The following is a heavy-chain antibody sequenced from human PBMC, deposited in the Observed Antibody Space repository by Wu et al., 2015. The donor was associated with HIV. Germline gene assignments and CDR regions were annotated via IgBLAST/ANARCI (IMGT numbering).Heavy chain of an antibody. D-gene: IGHD3-10*01. V-gene: IGHV1-46*02. CDR3: ARLQSLHGLYSNADY. CDR2: INPSSGVT. Sequence: QVKLVQSGAEVKKPGASVKVSCKASGFTFNNKYIHWVRQAPGQGLEWMARINPSSGVTDFAQKFQDRVTVTRDISTTTIYMELHRLRSDDTAVYYCARLQSLHGLYSNADYWGQGTLVTVSS. J-gene: IGHJ4*02. CDR1: GFTFNNKY.